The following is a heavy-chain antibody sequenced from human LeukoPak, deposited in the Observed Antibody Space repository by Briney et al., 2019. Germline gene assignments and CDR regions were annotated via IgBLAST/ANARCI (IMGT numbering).Heavy chain of an antibody. V-gene: IGHV3-30*18. CDR3: AKDRSDTAMVYAMDC. CDR2: ISYDGSNK. D-gene: IGHD5-18*01. CDR1: GFTFSSYG. Sequence: PGGSLRLSCAASGFTFSSYGMHWVRQAPGKGLEWVAVISYDGSNKYYADSVKGRFTISRDNSKNTLYLQMNSLRAEDTAVYYCAKDRSDTAMVYAMDCWGQGTLVTVSS. J-gene: IGHJ4*02.